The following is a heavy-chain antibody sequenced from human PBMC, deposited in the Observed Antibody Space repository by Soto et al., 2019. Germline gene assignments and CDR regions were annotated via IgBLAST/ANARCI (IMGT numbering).Heavy chain of an antibody. CDR2: ITSTSSLI. Sequence: EVQLVESGGGLVKPGGSLRLSCAASRFTFSTYTMNWVRQAPGKGLEWVSSITSTSSLIFYADSVKGRFTISRDNAKNSLYLQMNSLTAEDTAVYYCARRGKETYGVKGAFDIWGQGTMGTVSS. D-gene: IGHD4-17*01. V-gene: IGHV3-21*01. CDR3: ARRGKETYGVKGAFDI. CDR1: RFTFSTYT. J-gene: IGHJ3*02.